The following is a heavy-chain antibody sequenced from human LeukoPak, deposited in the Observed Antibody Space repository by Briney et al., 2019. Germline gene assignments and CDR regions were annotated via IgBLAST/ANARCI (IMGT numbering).Heavy chain of an antibody. V-gene: IGHV3-48*04. CDR3: AKEGDSTGYRYFAD. CDR1: GFKLIGYS. D-gene: IGHD3-22*01. CDR2: INSSSGTI. J-gene: IGHJ4*02. Sequence: GGSLRLSCAASGFKLIGYSMNWVRQAPGRGLEWVSYINSSSGTIFYADSVKGRFTISRDNAKNSLYLQMNSLRAEDTAVYYCAKEGDSTGYRYFADWGQGTLVTVSS.